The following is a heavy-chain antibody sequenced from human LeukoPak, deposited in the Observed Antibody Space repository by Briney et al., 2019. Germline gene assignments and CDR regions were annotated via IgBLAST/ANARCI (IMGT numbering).Heavy chain of an antibody. Sequence: PSETLSLTCTVSGGSISDYYWNWVRQPPGKALEWIGYSYYSGSSSTNYNSSLKSRVTISVDTSKNQFSLKLSSVTAADTAVYFCARSSIDDCGGYSPFDYWGQGTLVTVSS. J-gene: IGHJ4*02. CDR2: SYYSGSSST. CDR3: ARSSIDDCGGYSPFDY. D-gene: IGHD4-23*01. V-gene: IGHV4-59*01. CDR1: GGSISDYY.